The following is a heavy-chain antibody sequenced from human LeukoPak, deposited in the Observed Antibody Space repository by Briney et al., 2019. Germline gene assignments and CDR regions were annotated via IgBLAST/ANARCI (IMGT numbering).Heavy chain of an antibody. CDR3: AKNDVGITMVRGHFDY. CDR2: ISYDGSNK. V-gene: IGHV3-30*18. D-gene: IGHD3-10*01. J-gene: IGHJ4*02. Sequence: GRSLRLSCAASGFTFSSYGMHWVRQAPGKGLEWVAVISYDGSNKYYADSVKGRFTISRDNSKNTLYLQMNSLRAEDTAVYYCAKNDVGITMVRGHFDYWGQGTLVTVSS. CDR1: GFTFSSYG.